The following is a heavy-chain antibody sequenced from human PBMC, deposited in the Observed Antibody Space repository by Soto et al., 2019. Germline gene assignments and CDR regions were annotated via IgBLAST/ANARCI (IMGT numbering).Heavy chain of an antibody. D-gene: IGHD6-13*01. V-gene: IGHV3-33*01. Sequence: QVHLVESGGGVVQPGRSLRLFCAASGFTFRSNGMHWVRQAPGKGLEWVAIIWYDGSNKYYADSVKGRFTISRDNSKNTLYLQTNRLRSEDTAMYYCASAPDARISSSWYLPRFAPWGQGTLVTVSS. CDR1: GFTFRSNG. J-gene: IGHJ5*02. CDR3: ASAPDARISSSWYLPRFAP. CDR2: IWYDGSNK.